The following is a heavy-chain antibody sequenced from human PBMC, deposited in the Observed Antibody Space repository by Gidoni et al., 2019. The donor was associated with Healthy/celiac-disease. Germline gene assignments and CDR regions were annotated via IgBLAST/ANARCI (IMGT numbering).Heavy chain of an antibody. CDR2: ISYDGSNK. J-gene: IGHJ6*02. CDR1: GFTFSSYG. V-gene: IGHV3-30*18. Sequence: QPGRSLRLSCAASGFTFSSYGMHWVRQAPGKGLEWVAVISYDGSNKYYADSVKGRFTISRDNSKNTLYLQMNSLRAEDTAVYYCAKGLIPAAIAVRDYYGMDVWGQGTTVTVSS. D-gene: IGHD2-2*01. CDR3: AKGLIPAAIAVRDYYGMDV.